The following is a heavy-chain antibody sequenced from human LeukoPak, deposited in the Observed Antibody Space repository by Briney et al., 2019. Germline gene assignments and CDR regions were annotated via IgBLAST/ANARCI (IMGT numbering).Heavy chain of an antibody. CDR3: ARDLVHTAMWELDY. CDR1: GYTFTGCY. D-gene: IGHD5-18*01. V-gene: IGHV1-2*02. CDR2: INANSGGT. J-gene: IGHJ4*02. Sequence: ASVKVSCKASGYTFTGCYMHWVRQAPGQGLEWMGWINANSGGTRYAQKFQGRVTMTRDTSISTVYMELSGLRSDDTAVYYCARDLVHTAMWELDYWGQGTLITVSS.